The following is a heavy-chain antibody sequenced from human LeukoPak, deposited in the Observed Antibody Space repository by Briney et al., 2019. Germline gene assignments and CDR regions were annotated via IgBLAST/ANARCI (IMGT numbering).Heavy chain of an antibody. CDR3: AREVVPNSRELLGGWFDP. V-gene: IGHV4-39*07. CDR2: IYYSGST. J-gene: IGHJ5*02. Sequence: SETLSLTCTVSGGSISSSSYYWGWIRQPPGKGLEWIGSIYYSGSTYYNPSLKSRVTISVDTSKNQFSLKLSSVTAADTAVYYCAREVVPNSRELLGGWFDPWGQGTLVTVSS. CDR1: GGSISSSSYY. D-gene: IGHD1-26*01.